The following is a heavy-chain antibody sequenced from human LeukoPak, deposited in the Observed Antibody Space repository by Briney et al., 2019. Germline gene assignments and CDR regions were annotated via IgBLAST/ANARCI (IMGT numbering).Heavy chain of an antibody. D-gene: IGHD6-13*01. CDR2: IYYSGST. Sequence: SETLSLTCTVSGGSISSYYWSWIRQPPGKGLEWIGYIYYSGSTNYNPSLKSRVTISVDTSKNQFSLKLSSVTAADTAVYYCARLNPSSSSFQFTPYYFDYWGQGTLVTVSS. J-gene: IGHJ4*02. CDR1: GGSISSYY. V-gene: IGHV4-59*08. CDR3: ARLNPSSSSFQFTPYYFDY.